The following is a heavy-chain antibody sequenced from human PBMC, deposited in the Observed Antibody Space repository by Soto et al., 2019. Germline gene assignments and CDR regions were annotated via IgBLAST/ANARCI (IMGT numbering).Heavy chain of an antibody. Sequence: QVQLQESGPGLVKPSETLSLTCTVSGGSISSYYWSWIRQPPGKGLEWIGYIYYSGSTNYNPSLMSRVTISVDTSKNQFSLKLSSVTAADTAVYYCARVLGYCSSTSCGWFDPWGQGTLVTVSS. CDR2: IYYSGST. D-gene: IGHD2-2*01. CDR3: ARVLGYCSSTSCGWFDP. CDR1: GGSISSYY. V-gene: IGHV4-59*01. J-gene: IGHJ5*02.